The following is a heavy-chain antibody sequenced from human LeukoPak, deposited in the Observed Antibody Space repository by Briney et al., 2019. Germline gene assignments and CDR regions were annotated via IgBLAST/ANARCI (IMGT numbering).Heavy chain of an antibody. CDR1: GFTFSSYA. CDR3: AAISYSGTWQVGY. V-gene: IGHV3-23*01. J-gene: IGHJ4*02. CDR2: ISAGGDTT. D-gene: IGHD6-25*01. Sequence: GGSLRLSCAASGFTFSSYAMSWVRQAPGEGLEWVSGISAGGDTTYTADSVRGRFTISRDNSNNTLYLQMNILTAEDRAVYYCAAISYSGTWQVGYWGQGILVPVTA.